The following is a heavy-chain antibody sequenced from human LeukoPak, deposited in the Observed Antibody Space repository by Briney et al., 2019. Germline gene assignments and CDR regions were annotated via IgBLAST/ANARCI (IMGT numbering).Heavy chain of an antibody. CDR2: IKSKTDGGTT. Sequence: GGSLRLSSAASGFTFSNASMSWVRQAPGKGLEWGGRIKSKTDGGTTDYAAHVKGSFTISRDDSKNTLYLQMNSLKTEDTAVYYCTTEKDGQDALDIWGQGTMVTVSS. V-gene: IGHV3-15*01. J-gene: IGHJ3*02. CDR1: GFTFSNAS. CDR3: TTEKDGQDALDI.